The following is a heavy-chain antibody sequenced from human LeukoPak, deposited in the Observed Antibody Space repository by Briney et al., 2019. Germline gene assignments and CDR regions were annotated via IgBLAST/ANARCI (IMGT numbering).Heavy chain of an antibody. J-gene: IGHJ5*02. V-gene: IGHV1-69*04. CDR1: GGTFSSYA. Sequence: SVKVSCKASGGTFSSYAISWVRQAPGQGLEWMGRIIPIFGIANYAQKFQGRVTITADKSTSTAYMELSSLRSEDTVVYYCARGMLGVTDNWFDPWGQGTLVTVSS. CDR2: IIPIFGIA. D-gene: IGHD3-10*02. CDR3: ARGMLGVTDNWFDP.